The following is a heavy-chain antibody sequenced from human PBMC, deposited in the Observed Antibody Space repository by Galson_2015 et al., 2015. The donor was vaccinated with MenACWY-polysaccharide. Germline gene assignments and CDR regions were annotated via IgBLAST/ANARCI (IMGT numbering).Heavy chain of an antibody. J-gene: IGHJ4*02. CDR2: IFHSGTT. Sequence: SETLSLTCAVSDYSIRSGYFWGWIRQPPGKGLEWIARIFHSGTTYCNPPIKNRVTISVNTSKTQFSQKLGTVTAADTAVYYCARVEKYSGSFYILYWGQGTLVTVSS. CDR1: DYSIRSGYF. CDR3: ARVEKYSGSFYILY. D-gene: IGHD1-26*01. V-gene: IGHV4-38-2*01.